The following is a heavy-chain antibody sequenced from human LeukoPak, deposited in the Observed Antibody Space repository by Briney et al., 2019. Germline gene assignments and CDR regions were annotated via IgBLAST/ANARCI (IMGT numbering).Heavy chain of an antibody. D-gene: IGHD3-9*01. CDR3: ARDAEILTGYDY. J-gene: IGHJ4*02. CDR2: IRSKAYGGTT. CDR1: GFTFGDYA. Sequence: GGSLRLSCTTSGFTFGDYAMSWFRQAPGKGLEWVGFIRSKAYGGTTECAASVKGRFTISRDDSKNIAYLQMNSLRAEDTAVYYCARDAEILTGYDYWGQGTLVTVSS. V-gene: IGHV3-49*03.